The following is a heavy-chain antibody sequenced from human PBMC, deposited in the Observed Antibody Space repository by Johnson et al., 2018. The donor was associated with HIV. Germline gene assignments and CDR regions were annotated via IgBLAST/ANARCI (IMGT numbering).Heavy chain of an antibody. D-gene: IGHD4-23*01. CDR3: AKGLDYGGLLCAFD. CDR1: GFTFNNYA. Sequence: EVQLLESGGGLVKPGGSLRLSCAASGFTFNNYAMHWVRQAPGKGLEWVAGISGSGGSSYYADSVKGRFTISRDNSKNTLYLQMNSLRPEDTAVYYCAKGLDYGGLLCAFD. CDR2: ISGSGGSS. J-gene: IGHJ3*02. V-gene: IGHV3-23*01.